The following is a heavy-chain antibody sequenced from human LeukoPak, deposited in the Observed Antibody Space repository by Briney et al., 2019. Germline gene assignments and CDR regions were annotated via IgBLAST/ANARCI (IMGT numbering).Heavy chain of an antibody. CDR2: IKEDGSEK. Sequence: GGSLRLSCAASGFTFSSYWMSWVRQAPGKGLEWVANIKEDGSEKYYVDSVKGRFTISRDNAKNSLYLQMNSLRAEDTAVYYCAREGSSIAAATNWFDPWGQGTLVTVSS. CDR3: AREGSSIAAATNWFDP. J-gene: IGHJ5*02. V-gene: IGHV3-7*01. CDR1: GFTFSSYW. D-gene: IGHD6-13*01.